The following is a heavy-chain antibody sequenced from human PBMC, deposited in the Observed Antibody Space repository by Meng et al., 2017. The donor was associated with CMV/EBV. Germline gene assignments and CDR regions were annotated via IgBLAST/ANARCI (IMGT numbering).Heavy chain of an antibody. CDR1: GGSISSSSYY. Sequence: SETLFLTCTVSGGSISSSSYYWGWIRQPPGKGLEWIGSVYYSGSTYYNPSLKSRVTISVDTSKNRFSLKLSSVTAADTAVYYCSTLGIRGCLLYGDCYYYGMDVWGQGTTVTVSS. CDR2: VYYSGST. V-gene: IGHV4-39*01. D-gene: IGHD3-3*02. CDR3: STLGIRGCLLYGDCYYYGMDV. J-gene: IGHJ6*02.